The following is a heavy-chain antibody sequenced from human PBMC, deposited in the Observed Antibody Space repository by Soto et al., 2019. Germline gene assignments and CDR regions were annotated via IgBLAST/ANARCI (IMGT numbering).Heavy chain of an antibody. D-gene: IGHD1-26*01. CDR2: IYHSGST. Sequence: PSETLSLTCAVSGYSISSGYYWGCIRQPPGKGLEWIGSIYHSGSTYYNPSLKSRVTISVDTSKNQFSLKLSSVTAADTAVYYCARDRVGWFDPWGQGTRVTVSS. CDR1: GYSISSGYY. CDR3: ARDRVGWFDP. V-gene: IGHV4-38-2*02. J-gene: IGHJ5*02.